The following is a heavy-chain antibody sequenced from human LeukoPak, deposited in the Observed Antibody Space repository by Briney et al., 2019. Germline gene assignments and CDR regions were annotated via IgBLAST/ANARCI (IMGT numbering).Heavy chain of an antibody. CDR3: ARDQAITMVRGVISPYYYYYGMDV. V-gene: IGHV4-59*01. CDR2: IYYSGST. Sequence: ETLSLTCTVSGGSISSYYWSWIRQPPGKGLEWIGYIYYSGSTNYNPSLKSRVTISVDMSKNQFSLELSSVTAADTAVYYCARDQAITMVRGVISPYYYYYGMDVWGQGTTVTVSS. J-gene: IGHJ6*02. CDR1: GGSISSYY. D-gene: IGHD3-10*01.